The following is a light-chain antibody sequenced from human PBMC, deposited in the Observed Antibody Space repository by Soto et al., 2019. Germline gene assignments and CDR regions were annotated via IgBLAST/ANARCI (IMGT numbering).Light chain of an antibody. CDR2: GAS. J-gene: IGKJ2*01. V-gene: IGKV3-15*01. Sequence: EIVMTQSPATLSVSPGERATLSCRASESVGSNLAWYQQKPGQSPRLLIYGASTRATGIPARFSGSGSETEFTLSISSVQSEDFAVYYCQQSNNWPRTFGQGTKLEIK. CDR3: QQSNNWPRT. CDR1: ESVGSN.